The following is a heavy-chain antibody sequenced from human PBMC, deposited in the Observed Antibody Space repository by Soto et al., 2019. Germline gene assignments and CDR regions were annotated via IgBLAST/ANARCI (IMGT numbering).Heavy chain of an antibody. D-gene: IGHD3-22*01. CDR2: IYYSGST. J-gene: IGHJ1*01. Sequence: PSETLSLTCTVSGGSISSSSYYWGWIRQPPGKGLEWIGSIYYSGSTYYNPSLKSRVTISVDTSKNQFSLKLSSVTAADTAVYYCASSAPYYYDSSGYSEYFQHWGQGTLVTVSS. CDR1: GGSISSSSYY. CDR3: ASSAPYYYDSSGYSEYFQH. V-gene: IGHV4-39*01.